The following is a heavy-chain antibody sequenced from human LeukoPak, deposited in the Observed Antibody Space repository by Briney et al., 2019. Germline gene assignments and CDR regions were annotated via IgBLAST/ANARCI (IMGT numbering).Heavy chain of an antibody. V-gene: IGHV3-33*01. Sequence: PGGSLRLSCAASGFTFSSYGMHWVRQAPGKGLEWVAVIWYDGNNKYYADSVKGRFTISRDNSKNTLYLQKNSLRAEDTSVYYCARSTSSEYDIYHFDYWGQGTLVTVSS. D-gene: IGHD3-9*01. J-gene: IGHJ4*02. CDR3: ARSTSSEYDIYHFDY. CDR2: IWYDGNNK. CDR1: GFTFSSYG.